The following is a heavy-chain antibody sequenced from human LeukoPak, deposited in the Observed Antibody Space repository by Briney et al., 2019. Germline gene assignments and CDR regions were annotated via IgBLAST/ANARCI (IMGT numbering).Heavy chain of an antibody. V-gene: IGHV5-51*01. CDR3: ARPSIKDGYNYYFDY. Sequence: GESLKISCKGSGYSFTSYWIGWVRQMPGKGLEWMGIIYPGDSDTRYSPSFQGQVTISADKSISTAYLQWSSLKASDTAMYYCARPSIKDGYNYYFDYWGQGTLVTVSS. D-gene: IGHD5-24*01. CDR2: IYPGDSDT. CDR1: GYSFTSYW. J-gene: IGHJ4*02.